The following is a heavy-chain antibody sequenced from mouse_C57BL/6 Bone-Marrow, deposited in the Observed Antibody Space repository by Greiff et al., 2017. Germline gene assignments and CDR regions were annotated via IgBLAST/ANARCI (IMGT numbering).Heavy chain of an antibody. CDR1: GYTFTSYW. V-gene: IGHV1-69*01. Sequence: QVQLKQPGAELVMPGASVKLSCKASGYTFTSYWMHWVKQRPGQGLEWIGEIDPSDSYTNYNQKFKGKATLTVDKSSSTAYVQLSSLTSEDASAYYYSRVSDGSSILFAYWGQGTLVTVSA. J-gene: IGHJ3*01. D-gene: IGHD1-1*01. CDR2: IDPSDSYT. CDR3: SRVSDGSSILFAY.